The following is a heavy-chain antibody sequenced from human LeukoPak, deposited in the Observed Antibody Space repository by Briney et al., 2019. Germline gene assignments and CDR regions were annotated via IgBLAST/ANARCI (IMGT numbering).Heavy chain of an antibody. Sequence: SETLSLTCAVYGGSFSGYYWSWIRQPPGKGLEWIGEINHSGSTNYNPSLKSRVTISVDTSKNQFSLKLSSVTAADAAVYYCARGPSIQLWSDPYYYYGMDVWGQGTTVTVSS. J-gene: IGHJ6*02. CDR2: INHSGST. CDR1: GGSFSGYY. D-gene: IGHD5-18*01. V-gene: IGHV4-34*01. CDR3: ARGPSIQLWSDPYYYYGMDV.